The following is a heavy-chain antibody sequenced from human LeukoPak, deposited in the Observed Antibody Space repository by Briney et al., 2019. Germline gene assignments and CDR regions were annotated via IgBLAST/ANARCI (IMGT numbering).Heavy chain of an antibody. J-gene: IGHJ4*02. Sequence: AGGSLRLSCAASGFTFSSYAMHWVRQAPGKGLEWVAVISYDGSNKYYADSVKGRFTISRDNSKNTLYLQMNSLRAEDTAVYYCAKARLNDYGDYGLMFDYWGQGTLVTVSS. D-gene: IGHD4-17*01. CDR2: ISYDGSNK. V-gene: IGHV3-30*04. CDR1: GFTFSSYA. CDR3: AKARLNDYGDYGLMFDY.